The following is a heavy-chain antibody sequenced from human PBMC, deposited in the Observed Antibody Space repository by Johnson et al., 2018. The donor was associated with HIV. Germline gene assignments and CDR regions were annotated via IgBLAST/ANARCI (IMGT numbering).Heavy chain of an antibody. Sequence: QVPPVESGGGVVKPGGSLRLSCAASGFTFSSYGMHWVRQAPGKGLEWVAFIRYDGSNKYYADSVKGRFTISRDNPRNTLYLQMNSLRAEDTAVYYCAKHNGNSLYWYAFDIWGQGTMVTVSS. CDR1: GFTFSSYG. J-gene: IGHJ3*02. D-gene: IGHD5/OR15-5a*01. CDR3: AKHNGNSLYWYAFDI. CDR2: IRYDGSNK. V-gene: IGHV3-30*02.